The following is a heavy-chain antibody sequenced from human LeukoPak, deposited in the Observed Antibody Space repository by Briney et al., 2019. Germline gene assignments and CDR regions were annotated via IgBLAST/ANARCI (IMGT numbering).Heavy chain of an antibody. V-gene: IGHV3-7*01. CDR1: GFTVSSNY. J-gene: IGHJ4*02. CDR3: ARSLWPADY. Sequence: GGSLRLSCAASGFTVSSNYMSWVRQAPGKGLEWVADIKQDGSDKKYVDSVKGRFTISRDNAKKSLYLQMDSLRAEDTAVYYCARSLWPADYWGQGTLVTVSS. CDR2: IKQDGSDK. D-gene: IGHD3-10*01.